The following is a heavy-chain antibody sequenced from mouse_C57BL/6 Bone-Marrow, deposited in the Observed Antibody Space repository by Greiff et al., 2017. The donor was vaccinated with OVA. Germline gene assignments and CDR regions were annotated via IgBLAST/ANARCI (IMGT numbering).Heavy chain of an antibody. V-gene: IGHV5-9-1*02. Sequence: EVNVVESGEGLVKPGGSLKLSCAASGFTFSSYAMSWVRQTPEKRLEWVAYISSGGDYIYYADTVKGRFTISRDNARNTLYLQMSSLKSEDTAMYYCTRDERDYAMDYWGQGTSVTVSS. CDR2: ISSGGDYI. J-gene: IGHJ4*01. CDR1: GFTFSSYA. CDR3: TRDERDYAMDY.